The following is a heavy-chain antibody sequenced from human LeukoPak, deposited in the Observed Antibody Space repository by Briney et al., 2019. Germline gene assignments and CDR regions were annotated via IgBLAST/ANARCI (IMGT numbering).Heavy chain of an antibody. Sequence: ASVKVSCKASGYTFTSYGISWVRQAPGQGLEWMGWISAYNGNTNYAQKLQGRVTMTTDTSTSTAYMKLRSLRSDDTAVYYCAVSRRTNDAFDIWGQGTMVTVSS. J-gene: IGHJ3*02. CDR3: AVSRRTNDAFDI. D-gene: IGHD1/OR15-1a*01. CDR1: GYTFTSYG. CDR2: ISAYNGNT. V-gene: IGHV1-18*01.